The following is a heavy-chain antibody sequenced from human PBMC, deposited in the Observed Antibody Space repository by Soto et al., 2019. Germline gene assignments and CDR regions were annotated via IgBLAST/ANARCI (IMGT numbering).Heavy chain of an antibody. J-gene: IGHJ6*02. CDR1: GGTFSSYA. CDR2: IIPIFGTA. V-gene: IGHV1-69*01. D-gene: IGHD6-13*01. CDR3: ARDPRGSQQFNYYYGMDV. Sequence: QVQLVQSGAEVKKPGSSVKVSCKASGGTFSSYAISWVRQAPGQGLEWMGGIIPIFGTANYAQKFQGRVTITADESTSTAYMELSSLRSEDTAVYYCARDPRGSQQFNYYYGMDVWGQGTAVTVSS.